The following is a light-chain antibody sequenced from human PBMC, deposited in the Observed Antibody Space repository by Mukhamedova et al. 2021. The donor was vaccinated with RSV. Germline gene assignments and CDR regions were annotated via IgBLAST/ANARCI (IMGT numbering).Light chain of an antibody. J-gene: IGKJ1*01. CDR2: GSS. Sequence: FQQKPGNAPKLLIFGSSHLQSGVPSRFFGSKSGTEFTLTISSLQPEDFATYFCQKYNSPPWTFGQGTKVEV. CDR3: QKYNSPPWT. V-gene: IGKV1-27*01.